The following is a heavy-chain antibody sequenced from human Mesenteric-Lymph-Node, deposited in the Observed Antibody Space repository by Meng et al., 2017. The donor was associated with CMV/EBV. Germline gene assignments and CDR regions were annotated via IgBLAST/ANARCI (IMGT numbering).Heavy chain of an antibody. CDR1: FTFSSYG. Sequence: FTFSSYGMSWVRQAPGKGLEWVSSISSSSSYIYYADSVKGRFTISRDNAKNSLYLQMNSLRAEDTAVYYCASGYYYDSSGYPRDFQHWGQGTLVTVSS. J-gene: IGHJ1*01. V-gene: IGHV3-21*01. D-gene: IGHD3-22*01. CDR2: ISSSSSYI. CDR3: ASGYYYDSSGYPRDFQH.